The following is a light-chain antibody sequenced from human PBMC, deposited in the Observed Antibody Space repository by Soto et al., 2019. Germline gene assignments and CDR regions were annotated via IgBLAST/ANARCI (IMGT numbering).Light chain of an antibody. J-gene: IGKJ5*01. CDR1: QYLXVS. Sequence: IRLTQFPSTLSASDGDRVTITCRASQYLXVSFGWFQERPGEAPKLLXVHASGLERGGPSTLSGSGSGTEFTLTISSLHPEDIAKYYCQQYENLTRTFGQGTRLEIK. V-gene: IGKV1-5*01. CDR2: HAS. CDR3: QQYENLTRT.